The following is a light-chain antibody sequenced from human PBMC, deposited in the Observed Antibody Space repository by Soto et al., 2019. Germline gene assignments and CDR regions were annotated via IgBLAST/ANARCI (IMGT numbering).Light chain of an antibody. CDR3: QQYATWPRN. Sequence: ETMMTQSPASLSVSPGETATLSCRSSQNVHIDLAWYQQKPGQAPTLLIYGVSARAPGVPARFTGAGSGTEFTLTIRDLQSADFAVYYCQQYATWPRNFGQGTK. J-gene: IGKJ2*01. CDR2: GVS. CDR1: QNVHID. V-gene: IGKV3-15*01.